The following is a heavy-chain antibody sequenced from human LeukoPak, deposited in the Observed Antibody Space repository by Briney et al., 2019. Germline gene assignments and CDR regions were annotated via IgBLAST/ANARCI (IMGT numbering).Heavy chain of an antibody. J-gene: IGHJ4*02. CDR2: IYTSGST. D-gene: IGHD3-10*01. CDR1: GGSISSYY. CDR3: AALDYYGSGSYAGY. Sequence: SETLSLTCTVPGGSISSYYWSWIRQPPGKGLEWLGYIYTSGSTNYNPSLKSRVTISVDTSKNQFSLKLSSVTAADTAVYYCAALDYYGSGSYAGYWGQGTLVTVSS. V-gene: IGHV4-4*09.